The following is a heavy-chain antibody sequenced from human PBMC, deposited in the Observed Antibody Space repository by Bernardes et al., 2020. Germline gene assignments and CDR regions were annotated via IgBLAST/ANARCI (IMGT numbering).Heavy chain of an antibody. CDR3: AHSRTDYYDSSGSPEQGFDY. Sequence: SGPTLVKATQTLTLTCTFSGFSLSTSGVGVGWIRQPPGKALEWLALIYWDDDKRYSPSLKSRLTITKDTSKNQVVLTMTNMDPVDTATYYCAHSRTDYYDSSGSPEQGFDYWGQGTLVTVSS. J-gene: IGHJ4*02. V-gene: IGHV2-5*02. CDR2: IYWDDDK. CDR1: GFSLSTSGVG. D-gene: IGHD3-22*01.